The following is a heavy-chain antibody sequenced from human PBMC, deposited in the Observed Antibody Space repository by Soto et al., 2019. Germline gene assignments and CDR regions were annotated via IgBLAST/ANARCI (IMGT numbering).Heavy chain of an antibody. CDR1: RFTFSNYP. Sequence: PGGSLRLSCLASRFTFSNYPMHWVRQAPGKGLEYVSTISNNGGSTYYADSVEGRFTIPRDNSKNTLYLQMSSLRPEDTAVYYCVKYYYDSSGYYGLNAFDIWGQGTMVTVSS. J-gene: IGHJ3*02. CDR3: VKYYYDSSGYYGLNAFDI. V-gene: IGHV3-64D*06. CDR2: ISNNGGST. D-gene: IGHD3-22*01.